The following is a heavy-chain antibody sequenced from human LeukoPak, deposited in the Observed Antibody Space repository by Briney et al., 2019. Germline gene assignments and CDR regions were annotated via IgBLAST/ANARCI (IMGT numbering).Heavy chain of an antibody. Sequence: GGSLRLSCAASGFTFSSYAMSWVRQAPGKGLEWVSAISSSGGSTYYADSVKGRFTISRDNSKNTLYLQMNSLRAEDTAVYYCAKEGPYCSSTSCYGSDYWGQGTLVTVSS. CDR1: GFTFSSYA. CDR2: ISSSGGST. D-gene: IGHD2-2*01. J-gene: IGHJ4*02. V-gene: IGHV3-23*01. CDR3: AKEGPYCSSTSCYGSDY.